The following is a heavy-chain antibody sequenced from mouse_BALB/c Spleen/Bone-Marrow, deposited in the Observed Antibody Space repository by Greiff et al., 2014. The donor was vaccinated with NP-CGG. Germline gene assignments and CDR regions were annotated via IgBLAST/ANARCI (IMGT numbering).Heavy chain of an antibody. CDR2: IDPANGNT. CDR1: GFNIKDTY. J-gene: IGHJ4*01. V-gene: IGHV14-3*02. D-gene: IGHD1-1*01. Sequence: VQLQQSGAELVKPGASVKLSCTASGFNIKDTYMHWVKQRPEQGLEWIGRIDPANGNTKYDPKFQCRATVTADTSSSTAYLQLSSLTSEDTAVYYCARYYYRTMDYWGQGTSVTVSS. CDR3: ARYYYRTMDY.